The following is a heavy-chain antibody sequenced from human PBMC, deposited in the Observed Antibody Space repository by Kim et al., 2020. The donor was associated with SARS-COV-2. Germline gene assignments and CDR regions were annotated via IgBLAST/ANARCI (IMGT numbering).Heavy chain of an antibody. Sequence: ASVKVSYKASGYTFTSYYMHWVRQAPGQGLEWMGIINPSGGSTSYAQKFQGRVTMTRDTSTSTVYMELSSLRSEDTAVYYCARLQGDYGDWSWFDPWGQGTLVTVSS. CDR3: ARLQGDYGDWSWFDP. V-gene: IGHV1-46*01. D-gene: IGHD4-17*01. J-gene: IGHJ5*02. CDR2: INPSGGST. CDR1: GYTFTSYY.